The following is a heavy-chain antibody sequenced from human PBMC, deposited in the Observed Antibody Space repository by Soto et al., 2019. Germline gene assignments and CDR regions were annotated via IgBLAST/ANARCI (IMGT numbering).Heavy chain of an antibody. CDR1: GFTFSSYA. Sequence: PGGSLRLSCAASGFTFSSYAMSWVRQAPGKGLEWVSAISGSGGSTYYADSVKGRFTISRDNSKNTLYLQMNSLRAEDTAVYYCAKKAGSGYHGPPGLHYFDYWGQGTLVTVSS. CDR3: AKKAGSGYHGPPGLHYFDY. J-gene: IGHJ4*02. CDR2: ISGSGGST. D-gene: IGHD3-22*01. V-gene: IGHV3-23*01.